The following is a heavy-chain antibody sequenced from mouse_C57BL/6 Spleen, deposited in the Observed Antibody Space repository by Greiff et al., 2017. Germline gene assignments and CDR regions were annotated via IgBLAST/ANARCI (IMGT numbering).Heavy chain of an antibody. J-gene: IGHJ1*03. Sequence: EVKLVESGGGLVQPGGSMKLSCVASGFTFSNYWMNWVRQSPEKGLEWVAQIRLKSDNYATHYAESVKGRFTISRDDSKSSVYLQMNNLRAEDTGIYYCTGFITTVDWYFDVWGTGTTVTVSS. CDR3: TGFITTVDWYFDV. CDR2: IRLKSDNYAT. CDR1: GFTFSNYW. D-gene: IGHD1-1*01. V-gene: IGHV6-3*01.